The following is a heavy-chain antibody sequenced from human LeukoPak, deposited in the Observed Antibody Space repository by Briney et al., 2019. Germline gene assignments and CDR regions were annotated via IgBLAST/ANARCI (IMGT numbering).Heavy chain of an antibody. Sequence: ASVKVSCKASGYTFTGYYMHWVRHAPGQGLEWMGWINPNSGGTHYAQKFQGSVPMTSDTSISTAYMELSRLRSDDTAVYYCATPTGPYGSGSSWLAYWGQGTLVTVSS. CDR3: ATPTGPYGSGSSWLAY. CDR2: INPNSGGT. J-gene: IGHJ4*02. CDR1: GYTFTGYY. D-gene: IGHD3-10*01. V-gene: IGHV1-2*02.